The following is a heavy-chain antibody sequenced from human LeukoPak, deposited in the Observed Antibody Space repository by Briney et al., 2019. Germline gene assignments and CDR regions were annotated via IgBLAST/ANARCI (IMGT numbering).Heavy chain of an antibody. V-gene: IGHV4-34*01. CDR1: GGSFSGYY. Sequence: ASETLSLTCAVYGGSFSGYYWSWIRQPPGKGLEWIGEINHSGSTNYNPSLKSRVTISVDTSKNQFSLKLSSVTAADTAVYYCARKFGNCSSPSCYAYGPGYYYYGMDVWGQGTTVTVSS. CDR2: INHSGST. J-gene: IGHJ6*02. CDR3: ARKFGNCSSPSCYAYGPGYYYYGMDV. D-gene: IGHD2-2*01.